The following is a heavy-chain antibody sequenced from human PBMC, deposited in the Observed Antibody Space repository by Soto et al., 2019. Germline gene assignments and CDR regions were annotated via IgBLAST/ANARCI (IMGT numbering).Heavy chain of an antibody. J-gene: IGHJ3*02. CDR2: IIPIFGTA. Sequence: SVKVSCKASGGTFSSYAISWVRQAPGQGLEWMGGIIPIFGTANYAQKFQGRVTITADESTSTAYMELSSLRSEDTAVYYCARWSRDSSGYLFPFGDAFDIWGQGTMVTV. CDR3: ARWSRDSSGYLFPFGDAFDI. D-gene: IGHD3-22*01. V-gene: IGHV1-69*13. CDR1: GGTFSSYA.